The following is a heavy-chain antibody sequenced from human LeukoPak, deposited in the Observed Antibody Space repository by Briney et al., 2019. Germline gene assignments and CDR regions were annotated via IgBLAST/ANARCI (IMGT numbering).Heavy chain of an antibody. J-gene: IGHJ4*02. CDR2: ITSNSYSM. D-gene: IGHD1-26*01. Sequence: GGSLRLSCAASGFAFSDYYMAWIRQAPGKGLEWVSYITSNSYSMYYADSVEGRFTISRDNAEDSVFLQMDGLRVEDTAVYYCATEVDRSFDHWGQGVLVTVSS. CDR1: GFAFSDYY. CDR3: ATEVDRSFDH. V-gene: IGHV3-11*01.